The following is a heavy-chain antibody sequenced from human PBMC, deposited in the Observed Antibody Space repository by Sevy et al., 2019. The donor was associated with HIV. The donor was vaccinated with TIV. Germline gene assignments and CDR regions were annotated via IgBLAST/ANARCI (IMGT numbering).Heavy chain of an antibody. D-gene: IGHD2-8*01. CDR1: GFDFSIYS. CDR3: AREGCTKPHDY. CDR2: LSFGCGKI. Sequence: GGCLRLSCAASGFDFSIYSMSWVRQAPGKGLEWVSTLSFGCGKINYADSVKGRFTVSRDNSKGSVYLQMNNMRVEDTAVYYCAREGCTKPHDYWGQGTLVTVSS. J-gene: IGHJ4*02. V-gene: IGHV3-23*01.